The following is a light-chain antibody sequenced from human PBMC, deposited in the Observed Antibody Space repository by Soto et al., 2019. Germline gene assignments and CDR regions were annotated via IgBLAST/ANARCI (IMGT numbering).Light chain of an antibody. CDR1: HFVASSY. V-gene: IGKV3-20*01. CDR3: QQYGISLGT. CDR2: GAS. J-gene: IGKJ1*01. Sequence: LEESPGTVSLRTRESACHSCRDSHFVASSYVAWYQQKPGQAPRLLIYGASSRATGIPDRFSGSGSGTDFTLTISRLEPEDCAVYYCQQYGISLGTFGQGTKVDNK.